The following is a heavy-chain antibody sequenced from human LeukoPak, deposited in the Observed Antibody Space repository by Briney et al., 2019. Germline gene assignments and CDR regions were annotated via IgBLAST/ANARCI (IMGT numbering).Heavy chain of an antibody. CDR1: GGTFSSYA. D-gene: IGHD3-22*01. V-gene: IGHV1-69*13. CDR2: IIPIFGTA. J-gene: IGHJ4*02. CDR3: AKDGYYDSSDYRQLEFDY. Sequence: SVKVSCKASGGTFSSYAISWVRQAPGQGLEWMGGIIPIFGTANYAQKFQGRVTITADESTSTAYMELSSLRSEDTAVYYCAKDGYYDSSDYRQLEFDYWGQGTLVTVSS.